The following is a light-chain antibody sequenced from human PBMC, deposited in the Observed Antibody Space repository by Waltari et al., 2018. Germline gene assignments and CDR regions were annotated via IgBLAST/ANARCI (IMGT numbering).Light chain of an antibody. Sequence: EVVLTQSPATLSLSPGERATLSCRASQSIRTYLAWYQQKPGQAPRLLIYDASKRATDIPARFSGSGSGTDFILTISSLEPEDFAVYYCQHRISWPPWTFGQGTKVEIK. V-gene: IGKV3-11*01. CDR2: DAS. CDR3: QHRISWPPWT. J-gene: IGKJ1*01. CDR1: QSIRTY.